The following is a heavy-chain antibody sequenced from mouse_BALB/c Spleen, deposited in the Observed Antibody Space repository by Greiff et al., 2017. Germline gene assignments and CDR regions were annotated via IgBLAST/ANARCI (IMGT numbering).Heavy chain of an antibody. D-gene: IGHD2-14*01. J-gene: IGHJ4*01. V-gene: IGHV6-6*02. Sequence: EVKLEESGGGLVQPGGSMKLSCVASGFTFSNYWMNWVRQSPEQGLEWVAEIRLKSNNYATHYAESVKGRFTISRDDSKSSVYLQMNNLRAEDTGIYYCTSPYDLDYAMDYWGQGTSVTVSS. CDR1: GFTFSNYW. CDR3: TSPYDLDYAMDY. CDR2: IRLKSNNYAT.